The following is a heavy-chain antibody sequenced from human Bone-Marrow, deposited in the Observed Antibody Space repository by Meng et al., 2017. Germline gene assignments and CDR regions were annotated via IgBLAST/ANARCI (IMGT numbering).Heavy chain of an antibody. CDR2: LYSGGRT. CDR3: ATSLYGDYVHFDH. J-gene: IGHJ4*02. CDR1: GFSVSNNY. V-gene: IGHV3-53*04. Sequence: EVQLVESGGGLVQPGGSLRLSCAASGFSVSNNYMSWVRQAPAKGLEWVSVLYSGGRTFYADSVKGRFSISRHNFDNMLYLQMNSLRPEDTAVYFCATSLYGDYVHFDHWGQGTLVTVSS. D-gene: IGHD4-17*01.